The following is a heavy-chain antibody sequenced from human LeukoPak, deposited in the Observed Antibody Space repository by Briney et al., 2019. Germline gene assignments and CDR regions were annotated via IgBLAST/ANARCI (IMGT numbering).Heavy chain of an antibody. Sequence: PGGSLRLSCAASGFTFTKYAMHWVRQAPGKGLEWVALISKDGSNEDYVDSVKGRFTISRDNSKNTLFLQMNTLRGEDTAVYYCATYADYGGSWPLDYWGQGTLVIVSS. V-gene: IGHV3-30*03. D-gene: IGHD2-15*01. CDR2: ISKDGSNE. CDR3: ATYADYGGSWPLDY. CDR1: GFTFTKYA. J-gene: IGHJ4*02.